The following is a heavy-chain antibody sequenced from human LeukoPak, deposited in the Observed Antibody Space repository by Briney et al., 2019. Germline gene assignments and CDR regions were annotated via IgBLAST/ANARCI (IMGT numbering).Heavy chain of an antibody. CDR2: ISGSGGST. CDR1: GFTFSSYG. D-gene: IGHD2-15*01. J-gene: IGHJ4*01. V-gene: IGHV3-23*01. CDR3: AKVTYCSGGSCYEPDYFDY. Sequence: GGSLRLSCAASGFTFSSYGMSWVRQAPGKGLEWVSAISGSGGSTYYADSVKGRFTISRDNSKNTLYLQMNSLRAEDTAVYYCAKVTYCSGGSCYEPDYFDYWGHGTLVTVSS.